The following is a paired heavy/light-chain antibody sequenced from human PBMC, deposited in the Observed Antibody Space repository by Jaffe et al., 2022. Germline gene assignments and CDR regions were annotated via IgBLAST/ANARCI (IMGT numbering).Light chain of an antibody. V-gene: IGKV4-1*01. CDR1: QSVLYSSNNKNY. CDR3: QQYSSDPIT. Sequence: DIVMTQSPDSLAVSLGERATINCKSSQSVLYSSNNKNYLAWYQQKPGQPPKLLIYWASTRESGVPDRFSGSGSGTDFSLTISSLQAEDVAVYYCQQYSSDPITFGGGTKVEIK. CDR2: WAS. J-gene: IGKJ4*01.
Heavy chain of an antibody. Sequence: EVQLVESGGGLVQPGGSLRLSCAASGFTFSSYWMHWVRQAPGKGLVWVSYISTDGSTTRYADSVKGRFTISRDNAKNTLYLQLNSLRAEDTAAYYCARRSDCGGDRCPWGYWGQGTLVTVSS. J-gene: IGHJ4*02. CDR2: ISTDGSTT. CDR1: GFTFSSYW. D-gene: IGHD2-21*01. V-gene: IGHV3-74*01. CDR3: ARRSDCGGDRCPWGY.